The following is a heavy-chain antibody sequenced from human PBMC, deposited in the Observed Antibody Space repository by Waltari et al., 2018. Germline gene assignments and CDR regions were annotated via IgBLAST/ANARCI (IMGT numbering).Heavy chain of an antibody. V-gene: IGHV3-30*02. CDR3: AKDGKQLADYYYGMDV. D-gene: IGHD6-6*01. Sequence: QVQLVESGGGVVQPGGSLRLSCAASGFTFSSYGMHWVRQAPGKGLEWVAFIRYDGSNKYDADSGKGRFTISRDNSKNTLYLQMNSLRAEDTAVYYCAKDGKQLADYYYGMDVWGQGTTVTVSS. CDR2: IRYDGSNK. CDR1: GFTFSSYG. J-gene: IGHJ6*02.